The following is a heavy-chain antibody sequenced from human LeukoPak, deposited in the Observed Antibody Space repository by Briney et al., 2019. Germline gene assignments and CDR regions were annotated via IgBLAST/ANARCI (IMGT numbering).Heavy chain of an antibody. J-gene: IGHJ3*02. Sequence: SVKVSCKASGFTFTSSAMQWVRQARGQRLEWIGWIVVGSGNTNYAQKFQERVTITRDMSTSTAYMELSSLRSEDTAVYYCAADHRHYGSGSYYNAFDIWGQGTMVTVSS. CDR2: IVVGSGNT. CDR1: GFTFTSSA. D-gene: IGHD3-10*01. V-gene: IGHV1-58*02. CDR3: AADHRHYGSGSYYNAFDI.